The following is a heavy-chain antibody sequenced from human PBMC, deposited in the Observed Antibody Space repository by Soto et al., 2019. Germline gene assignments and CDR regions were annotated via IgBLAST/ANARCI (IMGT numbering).Heavy chain of an antibody. CDR3: ARDLSGYSSGLNNWFDP. D-gene: IGHD6-19*01. CDR2: TYYRSKWYN. CDR1: GDSVSSNSAA. Sequence: SQTLSLTCAISGDSVSSNSAAWNWIRQSPSRGLEWLGRTYYRSKWYNDYAVSVKSRITINPDTSKNQFSLQLNSVTPEDTAVYCCARDLSGYSSGLNNWFDPWGQGTLVTVS. V-gene: IGHV6-1*01. J-gene: IGHJ5*02.